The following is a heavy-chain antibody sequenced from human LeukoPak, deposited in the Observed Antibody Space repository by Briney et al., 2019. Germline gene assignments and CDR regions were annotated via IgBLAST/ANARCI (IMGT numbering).Heavy chain of an antibody. CDR3: ARHPEDYIRYNWLDP. CDR2: MYTSGTT. J-gene: IGHJ5*02. CDR1: GGSISSGGYS. D-gene: IGHD4-11*01. V-gene: IGHV4-61*02. Sequence: SETLSLTCAVSGGSISSGGYSWNWIRQPAGKGLEWIGRMYTSGTTNYNPSLRSRVTISVDTSKNQFSLKLSSVTAADTAVYYCARHPEDYIRYNWLDPWGQGTLVTVSS.